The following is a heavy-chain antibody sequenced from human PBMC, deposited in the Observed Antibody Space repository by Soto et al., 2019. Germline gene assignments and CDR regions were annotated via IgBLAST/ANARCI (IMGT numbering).Heavy chain of an antibody. D-gene: IGHD3-9*01. CDR3: AREGYYDILTGHRGSYYYGMDV. J-gene: IGHJ6*02. CDR1: GGSISSYY. Sequence: PSETLSVTCTVYGGSISSYYWSWIRQPPGKGLEWIGYIYYSGSTNYNPSLKSRVTISVDTSKNQCSLKLSSVTAADTAVYYCAREGYYDILTGHRGSYYYGMDVWGQGTTVTVSS. V-gene: IGHV4-59*01. CDR2: IYYSGST.